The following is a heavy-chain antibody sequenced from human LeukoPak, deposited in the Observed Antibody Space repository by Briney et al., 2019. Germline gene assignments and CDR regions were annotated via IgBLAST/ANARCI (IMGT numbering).Heavy chain of an antibody. CDR3: ARDQADGDYYDSSGLDY. CDR2: INPNSGGT. D-gene: IGHD3-22*01. Sequence: ASVTDSCKASGYTFTGYYMHWVRQAPGQGLEWMGWINPNSGGTNYAQKFQGRVTMTRDTSISTAYMELSRLRSDDTAVYYCARDQADGDYYDSSGLDYWGQGTLVTVSS. CDR1: GYTFTGYY. J-gene: IGHJ4*02. V-gene: IGHV1-2*02.